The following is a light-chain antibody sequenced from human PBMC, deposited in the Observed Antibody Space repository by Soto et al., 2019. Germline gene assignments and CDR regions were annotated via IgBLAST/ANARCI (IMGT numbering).Light chain of an antibody. CDR2: AAS. J-gene: IGKJ3*01. V-gene: IGKV1-5*01. Sequence: DIQMTQSPSTLSASVGDRVTITCRASQSISSWLAWYQQKPGKAPKLLIYAASSLESGVPSRFSDSGSGTEFTLTISSLQPDDFATYYCQQYNSYSFTFGPGTKVDIK. CDR1: QSISSW. CDR3: QQYNSYSFT.